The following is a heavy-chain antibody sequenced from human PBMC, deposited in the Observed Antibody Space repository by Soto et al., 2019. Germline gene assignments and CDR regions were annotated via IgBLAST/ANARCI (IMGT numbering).Heavy chain of an antibody. CDR1: GYTFTSYG. V-gene: IGHV1-18*01. CDR3: GGGGVGGATTYDYGY. Sequence: QVQLVQSGAEVKKPGASVKVSCKASGYTFTSYGISWVRQAPGQGLEWMGWISAYNGNTNYAQKLQGRVTMTTDTSTGTADMERRSLRSDEAAGYYCGGGGVGGATTYDYGYWGQGTLVTVSS. J-gene: IGHJ4*02. CDR2: ISAYNGNT. D-gene: IGHD1-26*01.